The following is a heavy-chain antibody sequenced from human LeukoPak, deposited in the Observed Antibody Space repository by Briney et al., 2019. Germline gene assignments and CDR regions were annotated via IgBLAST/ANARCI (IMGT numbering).Heavy chain of an antibody. CDR2: IYHSGST. CDR3: ARQPIVVVVTATPEGYYHAMDV. Sequence: SGTLSLTCAVSGGSISSSNWWSWVRQPPGKGLEWIGEIYHSGSTNYNPSLKSRVTISVDTSKNQFSLKLTSLTAADTAVYYCARQPIVVVVTATPEGYYHAMDVWGQGTTVTVSS. D-gene: IGHD2-15*01. J-gene: IGHJ6*02. CDR1: GGSISSSNW. V-gene: IGHV4-4*02.